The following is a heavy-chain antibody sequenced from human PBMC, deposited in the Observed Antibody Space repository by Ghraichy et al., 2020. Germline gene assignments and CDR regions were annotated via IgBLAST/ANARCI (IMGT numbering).Heavy chain of an antibody. V-gene: IGHV3-7*01. CDR2: IKQDGSEK. CDR3: VRERGEYSSSSAWFDP. Sequence: LSLTCAASGFTFSSSWMTWVRQAPGKGLEWVANIKQDGSEKYYVYSVKGRFTISRDNAKNSLYMQMNSLRAEDTAVYYCVRERGEYSSSSAWFDPWGQGTLVTVSS. CDR1: GFTFSSSW. D-gene: IGHD6-6*01. J-gene: IGHJ5*02.